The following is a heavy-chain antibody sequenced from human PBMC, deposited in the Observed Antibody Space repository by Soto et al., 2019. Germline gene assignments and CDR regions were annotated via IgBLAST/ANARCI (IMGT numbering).Heavy chain of an antibody. J-gene: IGHJ4*02. D-gene: IGHD1-26*01. CDR3: AKDGSHNFDY. V-gene: IGHV3-30*18. CDR1: GFTFSHYA. CDR2: MSYDGSNE. Sequence: ESGGGVVQPGRSLRLSCAASGFTFSHYAMHWVRQAPGKGLAWVALMSYDGSNEYYADSVKGRFTISRDNSKNTLYLQMNSLRAEDTAVYYCAKDGSHNFDYWGQGTLVTVSS.